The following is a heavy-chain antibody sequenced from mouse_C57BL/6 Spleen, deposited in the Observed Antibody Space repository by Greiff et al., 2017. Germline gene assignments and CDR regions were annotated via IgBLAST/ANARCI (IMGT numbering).Heavy chain of an antibody. Sequence: EVQLVESGAGLVKPGGSLTLSCAVSGFTFSDYGMHWVRQPPEKGLEWVAYISSGSSTIYYADTVKGRFTISRDNAKNTLFLQMTSLRSEDTAMYYCARGSKYHGWYFDVWGTGTTVTVSA. CDR1: GFTFSDYG. CDR3: ARGSKYHGWYFDV. CDR2: ISSGSSTI. J-gene: IGHJ1*03. D-gene: IGHD5-1-1*01. V-gene: IGHV5-17*01.